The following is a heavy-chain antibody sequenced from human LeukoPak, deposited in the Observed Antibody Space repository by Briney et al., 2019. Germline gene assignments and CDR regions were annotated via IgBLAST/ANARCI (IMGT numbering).Heavy chain of an antibody. V-gene: IGHV1-69*13. D-gene: IGHD3-10*01. CDR2: IIPIFATA. CDR1: RGTFSNYV. J-gene: IGHJ3*02. Sequence: GASVKVSCKASRGTFSNYVINWVRQAPGQGLEWMGGIIPIFATADYAQKFQGRVTITADESTSTAYMELSSLRSEDTAVYYCAVGVRGSGSYQIWGHAFDIWGQGTMVTVSS. CDR3: AVGVRGSGSYQIWGHAFDI.